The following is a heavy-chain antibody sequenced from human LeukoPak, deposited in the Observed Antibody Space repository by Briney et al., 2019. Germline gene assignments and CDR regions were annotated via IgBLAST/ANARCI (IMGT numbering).Heavy chain of an antibody. CDR1: GRSISSSSYY. V-gene: IGHV4-39*07. Sequence: SETLSLTCTVSGRSISSSSYYWGWIRQPPGKGLEWIGSIYYSGSTYYNPSLKSRVTISVDTSKNQFSLKLSSVTAADTAVYYCARNLYGDYAFDIWGQGTMVTVSS. J-gene: IGHJ3*02. D-gene: IGHD4-17*01. CDR3: ARNLYGDYAFDI. CDR2: IYYSGST.